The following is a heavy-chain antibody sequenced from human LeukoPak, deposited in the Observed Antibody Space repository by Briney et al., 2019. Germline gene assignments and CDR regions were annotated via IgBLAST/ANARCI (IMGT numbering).Heavy chain of an antibody. CDR3: ARREGVNCSGTSCRWGGDFDY. V-gene: IGHV1-2*02. CDR1: GYTFPGYY. CDR2: INPNSGGT. D-gene: IGHD2-2*01. J-gene: IGHJ4*02. Sequence: ASVKVSCKASGYTFPGYYMHWVRQAPGQGLEWMGWINPNSGGTNYAQKFQGRVTMTRATSISTAYMELSRLRSDATAVYYCARREGVNCSGTSCRWGGDFDYWGQGTLVTVSS.